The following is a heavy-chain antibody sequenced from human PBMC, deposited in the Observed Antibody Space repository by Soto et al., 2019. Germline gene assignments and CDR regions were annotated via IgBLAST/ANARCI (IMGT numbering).Heavy chain of an antibody. CDR3: VRGEGGWETY. J-gene: IGHJ4*02. V-gene: IGHV3-74*01. Sequence: GGSLRLSCAASGFTFSSYWMHWVRQAPGKGLVWVSRINSDGSTTTYADSVKGRFTISRDNAKNTLYLQMNSLRAEDTAVYYCVRGEGGWETYWGQGTLVTVSS. D-gene: IGHD6-19*01. CDR1: GFTFSSYW. CDR2: INSDGSTT.